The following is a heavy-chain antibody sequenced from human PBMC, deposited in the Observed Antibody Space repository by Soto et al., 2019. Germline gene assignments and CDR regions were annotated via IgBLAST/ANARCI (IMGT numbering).Heavy chain of an antibody. D-gene: IGHD5-12*01. V-gene: IGHV4-31*03. Sequence: SETLSLTCTVSGGSISSGGYYWSWIRQHPGKGLEWIGYIYYSGSTYYNPSLKSRVTISVDTSKNQFSLKLSSVTAADTAVYYCASRPYEGSNYYYYYMDVWGKGTTVTVSS. CDR2: IYYSGST. J-gene: IGHJ6*03. CDR3: ASRPYEGSNYYYYYMDV. CDR1: GGSISSGGYY.